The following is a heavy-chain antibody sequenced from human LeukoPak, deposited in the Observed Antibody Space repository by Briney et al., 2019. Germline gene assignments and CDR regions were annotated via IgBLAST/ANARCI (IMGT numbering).Heavy chain of an antibody. CDR3: AKAKSPCTVTDHFDY. CDR2: ISYDGSNK. Sequence: GGSLRLSCAASGFTFSSYGMHWVRQAPGKGLEWVAVISYDGSNKYYADSVKGRFTVSRDNSKNTLYLQMNSLRAEDTAVYYCAKAKSPCTVTDHFDYWGQGTLVTVSS. D-gene: IGHD4-17*01. CDR1: GFTFSSYG. V-gene: IGHV3-30*18. J-gene: IGHJ4*02.